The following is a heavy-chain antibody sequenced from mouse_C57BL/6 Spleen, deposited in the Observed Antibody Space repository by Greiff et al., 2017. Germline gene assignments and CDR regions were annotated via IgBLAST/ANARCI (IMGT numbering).Heavy chain of an antibody. CDR1: GYSITSGYY. CDR3: AIITTVVVDY. D-gene: IGHD1-1*01. CDR2: ISYDGSN. Sequence: VQLKESGPGLVKPSQSLSLTCSVTGYSITSGYYWNWIRQFPGNKLEWMGYISYDGSNNYNPSLKNRISITRDTSKNQFFLKLNSVTTEDTATYYCAIITTVVVDYWGQGTTLTVSS. V-gene: IGHV3-6*01. J-gene: IGHJ2*01.